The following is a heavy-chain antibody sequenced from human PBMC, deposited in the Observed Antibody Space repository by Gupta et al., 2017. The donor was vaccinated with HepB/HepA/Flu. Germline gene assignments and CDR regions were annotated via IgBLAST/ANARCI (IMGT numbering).Heavy chain of an antibody. CDR3: TREPSKAFFFDY. CDR2: MFFSGIT. V-gene: IGHV1-46*01. Sequence: QVQLVQSGPEVKKPGASVKVSCKTSGYSFSSYNIHWVRQAPEQVLNYKELMFFSGITKYEQKFQDRIIMTRDTSTTTVYMDLNNLRSEDTAIYYCTREPSKAFFFDYWGQGTLVTVSS. J-gene: IGHJ4*02. CDR1: GYSFSSYN.